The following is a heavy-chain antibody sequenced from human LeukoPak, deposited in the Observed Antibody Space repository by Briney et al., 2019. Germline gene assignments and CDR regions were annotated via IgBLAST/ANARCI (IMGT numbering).Heavy chain of an antibody. CDR2: VSTTGST. D-gene: IGHD4-17*01. V-gene: IGHV4-61*02. CDR1: GDSITSGSYY. Sequence: SETLSLTCTVSGDSITSGSYYWSWIRQPAGKGLEWIGRVSTTGSTNYNPSLKSRVTISLDTSKNQFSLKLTSVTAADTAVYYCATLPGGVTTPNPSWGQGTLVTVSS. CDR3: ATLPGGVTTPNPS. J-gene: IGHJ5*02.